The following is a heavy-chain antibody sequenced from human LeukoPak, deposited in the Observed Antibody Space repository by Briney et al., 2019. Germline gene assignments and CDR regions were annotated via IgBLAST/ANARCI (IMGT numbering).Heavy chain of an antibody. J-gene: IGHJ4*02. Sequence: KPSETLSLTCTVSGGYISSYYWSWIRQPPGKGLEWIGEINHSGSTNYNPSLKSRVTISVDTSKNQFSLRLNSVTAADTAMYYCAKSGGYGLIDYWGQGTRVTVSS. CDR1: GGYISSYY. D-gene: IGHD1-26*01. CDR2: INHSGST. V-gene: IGHV4-34*01. CDR3: AKSGGYGLIDY.